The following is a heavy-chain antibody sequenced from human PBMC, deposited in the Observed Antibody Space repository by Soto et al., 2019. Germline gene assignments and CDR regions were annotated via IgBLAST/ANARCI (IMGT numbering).Heavy chain of an antibody. V-gene: IGHV3-23*01. CDR1: GFTFSSYA. J-gene: IGHJ4*02. CDR3: AKDDAMTTPRTLGFDY. D-gene: IGHD2-15*01. CDR2: ISGSGGST. Sequence: EVQLLESGGGLVQPGGSLRLSCAASGFTFSSYAMSWVRQAPGKGLEWVSAISGSGGSTYYADSVKGRFTISRDNSKNTLYLQMNSLRAEDTAVYYCAKDDAMTTPRTLGFDYWGQGTLVTVSS.